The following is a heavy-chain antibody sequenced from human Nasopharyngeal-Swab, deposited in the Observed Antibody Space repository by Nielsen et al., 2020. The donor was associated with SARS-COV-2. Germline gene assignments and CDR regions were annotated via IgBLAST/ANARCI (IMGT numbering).Heavy chain of an antibody. CDR3: ARGPSSSRFDP. Sequence: GESLKISCVGSGFTFSDYYMSWIRQAPGKGLEWVSYISDSGTTMYADSVKGRFTIPRDNARKSVYLQLNSLRAKDTAVYYCARGPSSSRFDPWGQGSLVTVSS. D-gene: IGHD6-13*01. V-gene: IGHV3-11*01. CDR1: GFTFSDYY. CDR2: ISDSGTTM. J-gene: IGHJ5*02.